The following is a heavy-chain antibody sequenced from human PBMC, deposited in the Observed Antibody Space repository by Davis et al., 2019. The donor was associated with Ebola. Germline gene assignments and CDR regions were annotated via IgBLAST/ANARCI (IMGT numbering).Heavy chain of an antibody. CDR1: GFTLSTYW. V-gene: IGHV3-7*03. Sequence: GESLKISCAASGFTLSTYWMSWVRQAPGKGLEWVANIKQDGSEKYYVDSVKDRFIISRDNVENSLYLQMYSLRAEDTAVYYCTRDSPTSGGQSAFDIWGQGTMVTVSS. CDR3: TRDSPTSGGQSAFDI. D-gene: IGHD1-26*01. J-gene: IGHJ3*02. CDR2: IKQDGSEK.